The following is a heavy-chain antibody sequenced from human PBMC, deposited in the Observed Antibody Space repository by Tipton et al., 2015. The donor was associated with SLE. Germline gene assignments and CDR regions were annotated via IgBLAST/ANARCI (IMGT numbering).Heavy chain of an antibody. Sequence: LRLSCTVSGGSISSYNWNWIRQLPGKGLEWIGYILYSGSTHYNPSLKSRVTISIDTSNNHFSLKLTSVIAADTAVYYCARADLMAAYRYYYGMDVWGQGTTVTVSS. V-gene: IGHV4-59*06. CDR2: ILYSGST. CDR3: ARADLMAAYRYYYGMDV. D-gene: IGHD5-12*01. J-gene: IGHJ6*02. CDR1: GGSISSYN.